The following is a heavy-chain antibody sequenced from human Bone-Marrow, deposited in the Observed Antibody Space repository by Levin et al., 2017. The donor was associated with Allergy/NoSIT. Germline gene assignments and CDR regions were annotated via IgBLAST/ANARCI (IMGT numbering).Heavy chain of an antibody. V-gene: IGHV4-61*02. Sequence: SETLSLTCTVSGGSITSGVNYWSWIRQPAGTGLEWIGRIYTSGSTNYNPSLKSRVTMSVDTSRNQFSLKLRSVTAADTAVYYCARGPTFYFGSDDWGQGVLVTVSS. D-gene: IGHD3-10*01. CDR1: GGSITSGVNY. CDR2: IYTSGST. J-gene: IGHJ4*02. CDR3: ARGPTFYFGSDD.